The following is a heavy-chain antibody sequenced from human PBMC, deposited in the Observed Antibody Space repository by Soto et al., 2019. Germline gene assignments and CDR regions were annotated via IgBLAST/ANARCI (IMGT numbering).Heavy chain of an antibody. CDR3: ATDGTVVGYFDF. Sequence: GGSLRLSCGASGFTFSHYSMNWVRQAPGKGLEWVSSMSDRSDYIYYADSVRGRFTISRDNAKNSLYLQMNSLSDEDTAVYYCATDGTVVGYFDFWGRGTLVTVSS. V-gene: IGHV3-21*01. CDR1: GFTFSHYS. CDR2: MSDRSDYI. J-gene: IGHJ2*01. D-gene: IGHD2-15*01.